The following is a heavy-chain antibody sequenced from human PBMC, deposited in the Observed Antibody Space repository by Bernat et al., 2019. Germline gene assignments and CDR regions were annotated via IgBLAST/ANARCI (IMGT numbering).Heavy chain of an antibody. J-gene: IGHJ4*02. CDR1: GFTFSSYA. Sequence: EVQLLESGGGLVQPGGSLRLSCAASGFTFSSYAMSWVRQAPGKGLEWVSALSGSGGSTYYADSVKGRFTISRDNSKNTLYLQMNSLRAEDTAVYYCAKDARITIFGVVIPKLSGIDYWGQGTLVTVSS. CDR3: AKDARITIFGVVIPKLSGIDY. D-gene: IGHD3-3*01. CDR2: LSGSGGST. V-gene: IGHV3-23*01.